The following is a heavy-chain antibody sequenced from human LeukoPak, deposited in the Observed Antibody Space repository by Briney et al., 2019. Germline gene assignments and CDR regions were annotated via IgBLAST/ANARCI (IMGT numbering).Heavy chain of an antibody. J-gene: IGHJ4*02. CDR1: GGSISSSSYY. CDR2: IYYSGNT. D-gene: IGHD4-23*01. Sequence: KSSETLSLACTVSGGSISSSSYYWAWIRQPPGKGLEWIGSIYYSGNTYYKSSLKSRVTIAVDTSKNQFSLKLNSVTAADTAVYYCARHYTVVTPDFDSWGQGTLVTVSS. CDR3: ARHYTVVTPDFDS. V-gene: IGHV4-39*07.